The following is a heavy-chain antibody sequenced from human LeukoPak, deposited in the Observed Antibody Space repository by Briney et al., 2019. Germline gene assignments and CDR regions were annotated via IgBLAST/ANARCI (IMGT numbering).Heavy chain of an antibody. CDR2: IYYSGST. CDR1: GGSISSYY. J-gene: IGHJ5*02. Sequence: SETLSLTCTVSGGSISSYYWSWIRQPPGKGLERIGYIYYSGSTNYTPSLKSRVTISVDTSKNQFSLKLSSVTAADTAVYYCARVLLSNYDFWSGYSNWFDPWGQGTLVTVSS. D-gene: IGHD3-3*01. V-gene: IGHV4-59*01. CDR3: ARVLLSNYDFWSGYSNWFDP.